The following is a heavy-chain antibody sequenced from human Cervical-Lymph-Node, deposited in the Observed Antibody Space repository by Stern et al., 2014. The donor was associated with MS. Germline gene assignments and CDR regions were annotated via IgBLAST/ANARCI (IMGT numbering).Heavy chain of an antibody. D-gene: IGHD1-14*01. CDR2: LSYSGTT. Sequence: VQLQESGPGVVKPSQTLSLTCTVTGGSLTSGGYFWNWVRQYPGKGLEWIGFLSYSGTTSYSASIKGRISISVDTSKNQFSLKLKYVTAADTAIYFCARDDRSRFTDWGQGTLVTVSS. J-gene: IGHJ4*02. V-gene: IGHV4-31*03. CDR1: GGSLTSGGYF. CDR3: ARDDRSRFTD.